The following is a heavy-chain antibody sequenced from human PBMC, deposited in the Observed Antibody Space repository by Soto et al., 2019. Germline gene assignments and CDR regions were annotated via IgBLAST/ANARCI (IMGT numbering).Heavy chain of an antibody. J-gene: IGHJ6*02. CDR1: GYTFTSYD. CDR3: AREVVSRGMDV. V-gene: IGHV1-8*01. Sequence: QVQLVQSGAEVKKPGASVKVSCKTSGYTFTSYDISWVRQATGQGLEWMGWMNPNSGNTGYAQKFQGRGTMTRNTSISTAYMDLSSLRSEDTAVYYCAREVVSRGMDVWGQGTTVTVSS. CDR2: MNPNSGNT. D-gene: IGHD3-22*01.